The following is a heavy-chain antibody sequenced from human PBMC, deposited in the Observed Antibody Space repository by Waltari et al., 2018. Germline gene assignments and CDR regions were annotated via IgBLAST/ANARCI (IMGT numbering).Heavy chain of an antibody. J-gene: IGHJ4*02. CDR1: GFTFSNYA. CDR2: ISGSGDVT. V-gene: IGHV3-23*04. D-gene: IGHD2-2*01. CDR3: VKTDCSSVDCRLLVH. Sequence: EVQLVESGGGLVQPGGSLRLSCSASGFTFSNYAMHWVRQGPGKGLEGVSIISGSGDVTYYPDSVKGRFSISRDNSKNTLYLQMDSLRAEDTAVYFCVKTDCSSVDCRLLVHWGQGTLVTVAS.